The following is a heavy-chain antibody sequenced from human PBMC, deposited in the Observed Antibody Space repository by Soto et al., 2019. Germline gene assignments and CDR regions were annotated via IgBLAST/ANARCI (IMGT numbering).Heavy chain of an antibody. J-gene: IGHJ3*02. V-gene: IGHV4-59*08. Sequence: QVQLQESGPGLVKPSETLSLTCTVSGGSISSYYWNWIRQPPGKGLEWLGYISYSGSTNYNPSLKSRISISTDKSPNQFSLRLTTVTAADTAVYYCARRHYIWNDVAPDAFDIWGQGTMVTVSS. D-gene: IGHD1-20*01. CDR2: ISYSGST. CDR3: ARRHYIWNDVAPDAFDI. CDR1: GGSISSYY.